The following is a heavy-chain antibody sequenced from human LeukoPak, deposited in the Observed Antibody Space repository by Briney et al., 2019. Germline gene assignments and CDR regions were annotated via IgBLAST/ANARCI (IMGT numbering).Heavy chain of an antibody. J-gene: IGHJ5*02. D-gene: IGHD2-15*01. V-gene: IGHV1-69*13. Sequence: ASVKVSCKASGGTFSSYAISWVRQAPGQGLEWMGGIIPIFGTANYAQKFQGRVTITADESTSTAYMEPSSLRSEDTAVYYCARDVYCSGGSCYSFGSWFDPWGQGTLVTVSS. CDR2: IIPIFGTA. CDR3: ARDVYCSGGSCYSFGSWFDP. CDR1: GGTFSSYA.